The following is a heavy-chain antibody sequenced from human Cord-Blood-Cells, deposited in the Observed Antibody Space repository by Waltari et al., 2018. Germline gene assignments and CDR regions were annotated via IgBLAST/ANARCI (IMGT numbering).Heavy chain of an antibody. J-gene: IGHJ4*02. V-gene: IGHV4-4*02. D-gene: IGHD3-16*01. CDR3: ARGGGGGSFDY. CDR1: GGSISSSNW. CDR2: IYHSGST. Sequence: QVQLQESGPGLVKPSGTLSLTCAVSGGSISSSNWWSWVRQPPGKGLEWIGEIYHSGSTNYTPSLQSRVTISVDKSKNQFSRKLSCVTAADTAVYYGARGGGGGSFDYWGQGTLVTVSS.